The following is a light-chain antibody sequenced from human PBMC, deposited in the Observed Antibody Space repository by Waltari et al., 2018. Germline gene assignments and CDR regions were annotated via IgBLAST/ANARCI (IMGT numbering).Light chain of an antibody. CDR2: DVS. CDR3: CSYAGSYTSL. CDR1: SSDVGGYNY. V-gene: IGLV2-11*01. J-gene: IGLJ2*01. Sequence: QSALTQPRPVSGSPGQSVTISCTGTSSDVGGYNYVFWYQQHPGKAPKLMIYDVSKRPSGVPDRFSGSKSGNTASLTISGLQAEDEADYYCCSYAGSYTSLFGGGTKLTVL.